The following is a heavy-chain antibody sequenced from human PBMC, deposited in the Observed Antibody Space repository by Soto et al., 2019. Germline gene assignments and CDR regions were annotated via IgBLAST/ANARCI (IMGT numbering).Heavy chain of an antibody. Sequence: SETLSLTCTVSGGSISSYYWSWIRQPPGKGLEWIGYIYYSGSTNYNPSLKSRVTISVDTSKNQFSLKLSSVTAADTAVYYCARASSGYYYVPAFDIWGQGTMVTVSS. CDR1: GGSISSYY. J-gene: IGHJ3*02. D-gene: IGHD3-22*01. CDR3: ARASSGYYYVPAFDI. CDR2: IYYSGST. V-gene: IGHV4-59*01.